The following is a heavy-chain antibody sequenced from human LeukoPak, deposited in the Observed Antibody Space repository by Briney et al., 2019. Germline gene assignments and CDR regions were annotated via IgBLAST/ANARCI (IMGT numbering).Heavy chain of an antibody. CDR1: GGSISSYY. D-gene: IGHD1-1*01. CDR2: IYSSGST. CDR3: ARLQNPTLDRWYFDL. J-gene: IGHJ2*01. V-gene: IGHV4-4*07. Sequence: SETLSLTCTVSGGSISSYYWSWIRQPAEKGLEWIGLIYSSGSTKYNPSLKSRVTMSVDTSKNQFSLNLSSVTAADTAVYYCARLQNPTLDRWYFDLWGRGTLVTVSS.